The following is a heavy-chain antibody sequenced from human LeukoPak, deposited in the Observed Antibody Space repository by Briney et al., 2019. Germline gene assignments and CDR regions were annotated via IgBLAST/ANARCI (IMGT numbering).Heavy chain of an antibody. CDR1: GFTFSSYG. CDR2: ISYDGSNK. J-gene: IGHJ4*02. V-gene: IGHV3-30*03. D-gene: IGHD6-6*01. Sequence: GGSLRLSCAASGFTFSSYGMHWVRQAPGKGLEWVAVISYDGSNKYYADSVKGRFTISRDNSKNTLYLQMSSLRAEDTAVYYCARATYVSSSQSLGYWGRGTLVTVSS. CDR3: ARATYVSSSQSLGY.